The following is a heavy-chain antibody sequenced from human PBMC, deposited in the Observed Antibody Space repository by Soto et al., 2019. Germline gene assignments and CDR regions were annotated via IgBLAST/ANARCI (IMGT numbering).Heavy chain of an antibody. J-gene: IGHJ5*02. Sequence: QVQLQESGPGLVKPSQTLSLTCSVSGVSISNGGYFWSWIRQHPEKGLEWIGYIYDSGTAYYNPSLKSRIVISMDTSKNQVSLNLTSVTVADTAVYFCAREGGGFRWFDPWGRGTLVTVSS. D-gene: IGHD3-16*01. CDR2: IYDSGTA. CDR3: AREGGGFRWFDP. CDR1: GVSISNGGYF. V-gene: IGHV4-31*03.